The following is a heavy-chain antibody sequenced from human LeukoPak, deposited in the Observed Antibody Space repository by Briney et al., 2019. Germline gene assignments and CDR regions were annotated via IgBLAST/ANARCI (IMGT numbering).Heavy chain of an antibody. CDR3: ARGGYCSSTSCYGDY. V-gene: IGHV4-34*01. CDR1: GGSFSGYY. J-gene: IGHJ4*02. D-gene: IGHD2-2*01. CDR2: INHSGST. Sequence: SETLSLTCAVYGGSFSGYYWSWIRQPPGKGLEWIGEINHSGSTNYNPSPKSRVTISVDTSKNQFSLKLSSVTAADTAVYYCARGGYCSSTSCYGDYWGQGTLVTVSS.